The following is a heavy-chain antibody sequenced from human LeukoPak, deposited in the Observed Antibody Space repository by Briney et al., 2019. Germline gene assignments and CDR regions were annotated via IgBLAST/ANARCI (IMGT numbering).Heavy chain of an antibody. J-gene: IGHJ5*02. CDR3: ARDGGDGYKANWFDT. Sequence: ASVKVSCKASGYTFTSYYMHWVRQAPGQGLEWMGLINPTGGSTGYAQKFQGRVTMTRDMSTSTVSMELSSLRSEDTAVYYCARDGGDGYKANWFDTWGQGTLVTVSS. D-gene: IGHD5-24*01. CDR2: INPTGGST. CDR1: GYTFTSYY. V-gene: IGHV1-46*01.